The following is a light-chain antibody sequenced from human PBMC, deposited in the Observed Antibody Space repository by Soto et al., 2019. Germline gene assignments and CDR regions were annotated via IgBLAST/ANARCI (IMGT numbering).Light chain of an antibody. V-gene: IGKV1-39*01. J-gene: IGKJ1*01. CDR2: RAS. CDR1: QSVTTF. Sequence: DIQMTQSPSSLSASVGDRVTITCRTSQSVTTFLNWYQQKPGEAPKLLIYRASTVQNGVPSRFTGSGYGADFALTISSLQPEDFATYYCQQSYSIPWTFGQGTKVEIK. CDR3: QQSYSIPWT.